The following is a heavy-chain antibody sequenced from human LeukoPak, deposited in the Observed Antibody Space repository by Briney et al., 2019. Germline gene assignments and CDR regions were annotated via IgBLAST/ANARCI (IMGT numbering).Heavy chain of an antibody. Sequence: TTSETLSLTCAVYAGSFSGYYWSWIRQPPGKGLEWIGEINHSGSTNYNSSLKSRVTISVDTSKNQFSLKLSSVTAADTAVYYCARGYYGSGSHCCHMDVWGKRTTITVS. J-gene: IGHJ6*03. D-gene: IGHD3-10*01. V-gene: IGHV4-34*01. CDR3: ARGYYGSGSHCCHMDV. CDR2: INHSGST. CDR1: AGSFSGYY.